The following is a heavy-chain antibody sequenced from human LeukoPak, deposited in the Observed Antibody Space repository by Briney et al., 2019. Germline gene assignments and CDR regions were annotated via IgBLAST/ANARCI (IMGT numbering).Heavy chain of an antibody. CDR1: GVSISSGGYY. CDR2: IYYSGST. Sequence: SQTLSLTCTVSGVSISSGGYYWSWIRQHPGKGLEWIGYIYYSGSTYYNPSLKSRVTTSVDTSKNQFSLKLSSVTAADTAVYYCARGHCSGTSCAFHYWYFDLWGRGTLVTVSS. J-gene: IGHJ2*01. D-gene: IGHD2-2*01. V-gene: IGHV4-31*03. CDR3: ARGHCSGTSCAFHYWYFDL.